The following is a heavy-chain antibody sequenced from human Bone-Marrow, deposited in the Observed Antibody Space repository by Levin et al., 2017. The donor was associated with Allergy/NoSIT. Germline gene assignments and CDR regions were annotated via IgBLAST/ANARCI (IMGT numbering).Heavy chain of an antibody. V-gene: IGHV4-39*01. D-gene: IGHD1-1*01. J-gene: IGHJ1*01. CDR2: LYYSGST. CDR1: GGSISSSSYY. Sequence: PSETLSLTCTVSGGSISSSSYYWGWIRQPPGKGLEWIGSLYYSGSTYYNPSLKSRVSISVDTSKSQFSLMLTSVTAADTAVYYCARGASNGGFQYWGQGSLVTVSS. CDR3: ARGASNGGFQY.